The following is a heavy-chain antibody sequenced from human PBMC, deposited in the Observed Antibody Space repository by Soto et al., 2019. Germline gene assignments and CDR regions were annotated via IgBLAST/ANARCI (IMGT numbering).Heavy chain of an antibody. V-gene: IGHV4-59*01. CDR3: ARAYYYDSSGPSDY. Sequence: TLSLTCTVSGGSISSYYLSWIRQPPGKGLEWIGYIYYSGSTNYNPSLKSRVTISVDTSKNQFSLKLSSVTAADTAVYYCARAYYYDSSGPSDYCGQGTLVTVSS. D-gene: IGHD3-22*01. CDR2: IYYSGST. CDR1: GGSISSYY. J-gene: IGHJ4*02.